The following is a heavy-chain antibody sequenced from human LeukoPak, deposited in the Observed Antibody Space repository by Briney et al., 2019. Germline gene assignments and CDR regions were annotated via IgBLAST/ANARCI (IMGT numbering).Heavy chain of an antibody. D-gene: IGHD6-6*01. V-gene: IGHV3-64*01. CDR1: GFTFSSYA. Sequence: QPGGSLRLSCAASGFTFSSYAMHWVRQAPGKGLEYVSAISSNGGSTYYANSVKGRFTISRDNSKNTLYLQMGSLRAEDMAVYYCARWGQLAFDYWGQGTLVTVSS. J-gene: IGHJ4*02. CDR3: ARWGQLAFDY. CDR2: ISSNGGST.